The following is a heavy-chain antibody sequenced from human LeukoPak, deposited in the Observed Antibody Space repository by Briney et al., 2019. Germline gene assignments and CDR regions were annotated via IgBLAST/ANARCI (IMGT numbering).Heavy chain of an antibody. CDR2: IKKDGSGI. D-gene: IGHD1/OR15-1a*01. V-gene: IGHV3-7*03. J-gene: IGHJ6*04. Sequence: TGGSLRLSCAVSEFPFSDSWMYWVRQAPGKGLEGVANIKKDGSGISYVDSVQGRFIMSRDNAKNSLYLQMNSLRVEDTAVYFCAGGNSMNVWGKGTAVTVSS. CDR3: AGGNSMNV. CDR1: EFPFSDSW.